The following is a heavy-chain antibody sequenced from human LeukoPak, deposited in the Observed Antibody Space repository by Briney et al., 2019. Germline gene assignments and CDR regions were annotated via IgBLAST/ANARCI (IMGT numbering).Heavy chain of an antibody. CDR2: ISAYNGNT. CDR1: GYTFTSYG. Sequence: ASVKVSCKASGYTFTSYGISWVRQAPGQGLEWMGWISAYNGNTNYAQKLQGRVTMTTDTSTSTAYMELRSLRSDDTAVYYYARDRRGGSGSYRRFDYWGQGTLVTVSS. D-gene: IGHD3-10*01. CDR3: ARDRRGGSGSYRRFDY. V-gene: IGHV1-18*01. J-gene: IGHJ4*02.